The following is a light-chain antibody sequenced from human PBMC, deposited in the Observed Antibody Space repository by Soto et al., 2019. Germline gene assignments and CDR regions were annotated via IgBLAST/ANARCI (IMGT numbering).Light chain of an antibody. CDR3: CTYACSYTDV. Sequence: QSVLTQPRSVSGSPGQSVTISCTGTSSDVGGYNYVSWYQQHPGKAPKLMIYDVSKRPSGVPDRFSGSKSGNTASLTISGLQAEDEAGYYCCTYACSYTDVFGTGTKVTVL. J-gene: IGLJ1*01. CDR2: DVS. V-gene: IGLV2-11*01. CDR1: SSDVGGYNY.